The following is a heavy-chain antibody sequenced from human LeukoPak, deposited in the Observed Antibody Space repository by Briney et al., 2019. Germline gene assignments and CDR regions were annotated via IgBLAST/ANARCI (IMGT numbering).Heavy chain of an antibody. Sequence: SETLSLTCAVYGGSFSDYYWSWIRQSPGKGLEWIGEISPSGSTNYKTSLKSRVTISMDTSKNQFSLSLTSVTSADTAVYYCARVTAAGGGFDHWGQGTLVTVSS. CDR2: ISPSGST. J-gene: IGHJ4*02. V-gene: IGHV4-34*01. CDR1: GGSFSDYY. CDR3: ARVTAAGGGFDH. D-gene: IGHD2-15*01.